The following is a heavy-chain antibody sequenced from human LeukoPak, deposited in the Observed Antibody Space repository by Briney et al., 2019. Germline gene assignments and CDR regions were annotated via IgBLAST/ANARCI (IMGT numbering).Heavy chain of an antibody. CDR1: GFTFDDYA. Sequence: GRSLRLSCAASGFTFDDYAMHWVRQAPGKGLEWVSGISWNSGSIGYADSVKGRFTISRDNAKNSLYLQMNSLRAEDTALYYCASSDTAMVHDAFDIWGQGTMVTVSS. CDR3: ASSDTAMVHDAFDI. D-gene: IGHD5-18*01. V-gene: IGHV3-9*01. J-gene: IGHJ3*02. CDR2: ISWNSGSI.